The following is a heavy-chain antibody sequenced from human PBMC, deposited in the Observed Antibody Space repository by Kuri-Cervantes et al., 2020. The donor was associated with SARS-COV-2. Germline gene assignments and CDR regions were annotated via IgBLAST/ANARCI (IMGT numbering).Heavy chain of an antibody. CDR3: ARGRYVGSGSSYYYYYYMDV. Sequence: GESLKISCAASGFTFSSYSMNWVRQAPGKGLEWVSSISSSSSYIYYADSVKGRFTISRDNAKNSLYLQMNSLRAEDTAVYYCARGRYVGSGSSYYYYYYMDVWGKGTTVTVSS. V-gene: IGHV3-21*01. CDR2: ISSSSSYI. D-gene: IGHD3-3*01. CDR1: GFTFSSYS. J-gene: IGHJ6*03.